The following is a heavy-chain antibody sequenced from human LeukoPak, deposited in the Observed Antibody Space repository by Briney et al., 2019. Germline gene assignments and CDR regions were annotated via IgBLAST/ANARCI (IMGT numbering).Heavy chain of an antibody. J-gene: IGHJ5*02. Sequence: SQTLSLTCAISGDSVSSNSAAWNWIRQSPSRGLEWLGRTYYRSKWYNDYAVSVKSRITINPDTSKNQFSLQLNSVTPEDTAVYYCAREPQLVIATSFTNWFDPWGQGTLVTVSS. D-gene: IGHD1-1*01. CDR3: AREPQLVIATSFTNWFDP. CDR2: TYYRSKWYN. CDR1: GDSVSSNSAA. V-gene: IGHV6-1*01.